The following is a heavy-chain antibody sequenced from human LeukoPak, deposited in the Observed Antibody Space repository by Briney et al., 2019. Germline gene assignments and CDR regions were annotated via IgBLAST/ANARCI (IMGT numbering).Heavy chain of an antibody. CDR3: AIELGLMDIVVVPAAPDDDAFDM. J-gene: IGHJ3*02. CDR1: GGSFSGYY. CDR2: INHSGST. D-gene: IGHD2-2*03. Sequence: SETLSLTCAVYGGSFSGYYWSWIRQPPGKGLEWIGEINHSGSTNYNPSLKSRVTISVDTSKNQFSLKLSSVTAADTAVYYCAIELGLMDIVVVPAAPDDDAFDMWGQGTMVTVSS. V-gene: IGHV4-34*01.